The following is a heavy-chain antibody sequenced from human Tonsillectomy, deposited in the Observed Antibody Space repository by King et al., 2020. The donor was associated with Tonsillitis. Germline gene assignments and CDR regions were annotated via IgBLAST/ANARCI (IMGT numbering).Heavy chain of an antibody. D-gene: IGHD3-10*02. CDR3: AKDPEAAPTMLTYNWFHT. V-gene: IGHV3-23*04. Sequence: VQLVESGGALVQPGGSLRLSCAASGFTFSNYAMSWVRQAPGKGLEWVSAISGNGKRTYNANSVKGRFNISRKNSRNTLFLQMSSLRPEDTAVYYCAKDPEAAPTMLTYNWFHTWGQGTLVTVSS. J-gene: IGHJ5*02. CDR2: ISGNGKRT. CDR1: GFTFSNYA.